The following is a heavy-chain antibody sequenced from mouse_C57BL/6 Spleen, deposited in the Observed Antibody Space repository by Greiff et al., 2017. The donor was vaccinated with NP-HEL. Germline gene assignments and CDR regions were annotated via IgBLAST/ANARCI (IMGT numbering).Heavy chain of an antibody. Sequence: EVKLMESGPGLVQPGASVKIPCKASGYTFTDFNMDLVKLSHGKSLEWIGDVNPNNGGTIYNKQFKGKATLTVDKSSSTAYMELRSLTSEDTAVYYCARSYDYDAFDYWGKGTTLTVSS. CDR3: ARSYDYDAFDY. V-gene: IGHV1-18*01. J-gene: IGHJ2*01. CDR1: GYTFTDFN. D-gene: IGHD2-4*01. CDR2: VNPNNGGT.